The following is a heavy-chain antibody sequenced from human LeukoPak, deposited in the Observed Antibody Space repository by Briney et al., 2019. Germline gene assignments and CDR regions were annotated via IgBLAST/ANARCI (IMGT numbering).Heavy chain of an antibody. CDR2: ISSSSSYI. V-gene: IGHV3-21*04. Sequence: GGSLRLSCAASGSTFSSYSMNWVRQAPGKGLEWVSSISSSSSYIYYADSVKGRFTISRDNAKNSLYLQMNSLRVEDTAVYYCAKANWLSNADAVWWGQGTLVTVSS. CDR1: GSTFSSYS. CDR3: AKANWLSNADAVW. J-gene: IGHJ4*02. D-gene: IGHD1-1*01.